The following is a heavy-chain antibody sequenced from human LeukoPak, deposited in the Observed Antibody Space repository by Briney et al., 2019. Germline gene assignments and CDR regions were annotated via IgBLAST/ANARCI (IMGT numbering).Heavy chain of an antibody. CDR2: ITHDGSED. Sequence: GGSLRLSCAASGFTFSSYWMTWVRQAPGKGLEWVANITHDGSEDYYVDSVKGRFTISRDNAKNSLYLQMNSLRADDTAVYYCARDSDGSGTDYWGQGTLVTVSS. CDR1: GFTFSSYW. J-gene: IGHJ4*02. V-gene: IGHV3-7*01. D-gene: IGHD3-10*01. CDR3: ARDSDGSGTDY.